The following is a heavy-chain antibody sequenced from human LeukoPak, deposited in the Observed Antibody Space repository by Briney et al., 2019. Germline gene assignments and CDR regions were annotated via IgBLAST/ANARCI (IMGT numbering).Heavy chain of an antibody. V-gene: IGHV3-48*03. J-gene: IGHJ4*02. CDR2: MSTTGDII. Sequence: PGGSLRLSCAASGFTFSTYEMHWVRQAPGKWLGWVSYMSTTGDIIYYADSVKGRFTISRDNAKNSLYLQMDSLRAEDTAVYYCARDDGGRHTSSLDYWGQGTLVAVSS. CDR3: ARDDGGRHTSSLDY. CDR1: GFTFSTYE. D-gene: IGHD6-6*01.